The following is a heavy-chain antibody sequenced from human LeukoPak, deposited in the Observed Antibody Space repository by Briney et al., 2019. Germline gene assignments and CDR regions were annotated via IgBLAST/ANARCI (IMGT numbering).Heavy chain of an antibody. J-gene: IGHJ4*02. CDR1: GFTFSDYY. V-gene: IGHV3-11*01. Sequence: GGSLRLSCAASGFTFSDYYMSWIRQAPGKGLEWVSYITSSGSTIYYADSVKGRFTISRDNAKNSLYLQMNSLRAEDTAVYYCAKGRKWELLQEFDYWGQGTLVTVSS. CDR2: ITSSGSTI. CDR3: AKGRKWELLQEFDY. D-gene: IGHD1-26*01.